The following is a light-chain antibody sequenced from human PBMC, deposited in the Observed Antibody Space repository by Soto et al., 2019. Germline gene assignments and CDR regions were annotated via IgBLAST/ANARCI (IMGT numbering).Light chain of an antibody. CDR2: ANK. V-gene: IGLV1-44*01. CDR1: SSNIGGNT. CDR3: ATWDDSLNGWV. J-gene: IGLJ3*02. Sequence: QSALTQPPSASGTPGQRVTISCSGSSSNIGGNTVNWYQHLPGTAPKLLMFANKERPSGVPDRFSASKSGTSASLAINGLQSDDEADYYCATWDDSLNGWVFGGGTQLTVL.